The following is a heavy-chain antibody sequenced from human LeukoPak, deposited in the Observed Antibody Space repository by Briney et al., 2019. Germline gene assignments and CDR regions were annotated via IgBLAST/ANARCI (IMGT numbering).Heavy chain of an antibody. CDR3: ARRSIAAAGTGYFDY. D-gene: IGHD6-13*01. Sequence: GESLKISCKGSGYTFTGYWIGWVRQVPGKGLEWMGIIYPGDSDTRYSPSFQGQVTISADKSISTAYLQWSSLKASDTAMYYCARRSIAAAGTGYFDYWGQGTLVTVSS. J-gene: IGHJ4*02. V-gene: IGHV5-51*01. CDR1: GYTFTGYW. CDR2: IYPGDSDT.